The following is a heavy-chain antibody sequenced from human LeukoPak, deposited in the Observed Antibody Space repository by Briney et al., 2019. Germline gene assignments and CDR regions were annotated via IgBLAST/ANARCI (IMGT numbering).Heavy chain of an antibody. CDR1: GYTFTSYA. V-gene: IGHV7-4-1*02. D-gene: IGHD4-17*01. J-gene: IGHJ5*02. Sequence: ASVKVSCKASGYTFTSYAMNWVRQAPGQGLEWMGWINTNTGNPMYDQGFTGRFVFSLDTSVSTAYLQISSLKAEDTAVYYCAIRPNYGPDWFDPWGQGTLVTAS. CDR3: AIRPNYGPDWFDP. CDR2: INTNTGNP.